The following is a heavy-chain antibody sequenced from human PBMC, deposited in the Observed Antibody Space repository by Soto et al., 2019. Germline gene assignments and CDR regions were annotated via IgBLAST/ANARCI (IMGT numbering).Heavy chain of an antibody. D-gene: IGHD5-12*01. Sequence: GGSLRLSCAASGFSFNTFDMSWVRQAPGKGLEWVSVILGRDDTTYYADSVKGRFTISRYTFKNTLHLQMNSLRVEDTALYFCTKGAWLDYWGQGTLVTVSS. CDR3: TKGAWLDY. CDR1: GFSFNTFD. V-gene: IGHV3-23*01. CDR2: ILGRDDTT. J-gene: IGHJ4*02.